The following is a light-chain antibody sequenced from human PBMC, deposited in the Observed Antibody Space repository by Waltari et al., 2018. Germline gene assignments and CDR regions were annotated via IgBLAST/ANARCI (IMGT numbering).Light chain of an antibody. V-gene: IGLV2-8*01. CDR1: SSDIGAYKY. CDR3: SSYAGSNKLI. J-gene: IGLJ2*01. Sequence: QSALTQPPSASGSPGQTVIISCTGTSSDIGAYKYVSWYQQIPGSAPALIIYEVDRRPPGVPDRFSGSKSGYTASLTVAGLQTEDEGDYYCSSYAGSNKLIFGGVTKLTVL. CDR2: EVD.